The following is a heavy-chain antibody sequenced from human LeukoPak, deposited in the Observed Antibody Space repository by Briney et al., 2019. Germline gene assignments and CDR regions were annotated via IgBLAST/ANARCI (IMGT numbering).Heavy chain of an antibody. CDR3: ARMDIVATD. CDR1: GGSISSSSYY. Sequence: SETLSLTCTVSGGSISSSSYYWGWIRQPPGKGLEWIGSIYYSGSTYYNPSLKSRVTISVDTSKNQFSLKLSSVTAADTAMYYCARMDIVATDWGQGTLVTVSS. J-gene: IGHJ4*02. V-gene: IGHV4-39*07. D-gene: IGHD5-12*01. CDR2: IYYSGST.